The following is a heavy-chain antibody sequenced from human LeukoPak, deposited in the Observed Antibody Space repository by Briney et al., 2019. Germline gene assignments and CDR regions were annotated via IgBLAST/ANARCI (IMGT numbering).Heavy chain of an antibody. J-gene: IGHJ4*02. V-gene: IGHV1-18*01. CDR3: ARAVPYYYDSSGYYYGAPWGY. CDR1: GYTFTSYG. CDR2: ISAYNGNT. D-gene: IGHD3-22*01. Sequence: GASVKVSCKASGYTFTSYGISWVRQAPGQRLEWMGWISAYNGNTNYAQKLQGRVTMTTDTSTSTAYMELRSLRSDDTAVYYCARAVPYYYDSSGYYYGAPWGYWGQGTLVTVSS.